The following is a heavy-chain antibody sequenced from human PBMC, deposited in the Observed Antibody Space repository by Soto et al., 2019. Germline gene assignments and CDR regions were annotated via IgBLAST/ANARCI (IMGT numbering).Heavy chain of an antibody. CDR1: GFTFTSSA. Sequence: SVKVSCKASGFTFTSSAVQWVRQARGQRLEWIGWIVVGSGNTNYAQKFQERVPLTRDMSTSTAYMELSSLRSEDTAVYYCAAASTMVRGVIIPYYYYGMDVWGQGTTVTVSS. V-gene: IGHV1-58*01. CDR3: AAASTMVRGVIIPYYYYGMDV. D-gene: IGHD3-10*01. CDR2: IVVGSGNT. J-gene: IGHJ6*02.